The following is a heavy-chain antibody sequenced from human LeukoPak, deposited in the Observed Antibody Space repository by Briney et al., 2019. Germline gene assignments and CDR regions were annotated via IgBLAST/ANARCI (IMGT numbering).Heavy chain of an antibody. CDR3: AKAGTGSSWTDNWFDP. Sequence: GGSLRLSCAASGFTFSSYGMHWVRQAPGKGLEWVAVISYDGSDKYSADSVKGRFAISRDNSKNTLYLQMNSLRAEDTALYYCAKAGTGSSWTDNWFDPWGQGTLVTVSS. CDR2: ISYDGSDK. J-gene: IGHJ5*02. CDR1: GFTFSSYG. D-gene: IGHD6-13*01. V-gene: IGHV3-30*18.